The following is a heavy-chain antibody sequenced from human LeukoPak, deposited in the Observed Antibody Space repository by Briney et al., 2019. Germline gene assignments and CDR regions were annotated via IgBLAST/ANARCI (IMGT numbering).Heavy chain of an antibody. CDR2: INHSGST. D-gene: IGHD1-26*01. Sequence: SETLSLTCAVYGGSFSGYYWSWIRQPPGKGLEWIGEINHSGSTNYNPSLKSRVTISVDTSKNQFSLKLSSVTAADTAVYYCARGVGSGSYLRYFDYWGQGTLVTVSS. CDR3: ARGVGSGSYLRYFDY. J-gene: IGHJ4*02. CDR1: GGSFSGYY. V-gene: IGHV4-34*01.